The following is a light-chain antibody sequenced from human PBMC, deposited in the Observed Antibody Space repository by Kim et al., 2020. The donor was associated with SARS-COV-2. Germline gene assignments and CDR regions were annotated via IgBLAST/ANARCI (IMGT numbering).Light chain of an antibody. CDR1: SLRKYY. V-gene: IGLV3-19*01. J-gene: IGLJ2*01. CDR2: AKD. CDR3: KSRDSRGKVV. Sequence: SSELTQDPAVSVALGQTVRITCQGDSLRKYYATWYQQKAGQAPVLLFYAKDKRPSVVPDRFSGSTSGNTASLTITGAQAADGAGYYCKSRDSRGKVVFGGGTQLTVL.